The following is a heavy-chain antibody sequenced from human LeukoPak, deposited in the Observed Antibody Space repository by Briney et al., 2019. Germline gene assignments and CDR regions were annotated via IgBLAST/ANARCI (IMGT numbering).Heavy chain of an antibody. J-gene: IGHJ4*02. D-gene: IGHD6-13*01. CDR3: TTDGIAAAGTALDY. Sequence: PGGSLRLSCAASGFTFSSYSMNWVRQAPGKGLEWVSFISTSSSYIYYADSVKGRFTTSRDNARNSLYLHMNSLRAEDTAVYYCTTDGIAAAGTALDYWGQGTLVTVSS. CDR1: GFTFSSYS. CDR2: ISTSSSYI. V-gene: IGHV3-21*01.